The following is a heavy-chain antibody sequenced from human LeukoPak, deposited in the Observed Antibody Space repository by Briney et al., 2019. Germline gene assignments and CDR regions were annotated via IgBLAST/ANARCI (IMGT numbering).Heavy chain of an antibody. Sequence: PGGSLRLSCAASGFTFSSYGMHWVRQAPGKGLEWVAFIRYDGSNKYYADSVKGRFTISRDNSKNTLYLQMNSLRAEDTAVYYCAKDGSYYDSSGYYPAFDYWGQGTLVTVSS. J-gene: IGHJ4*02. CDR3: AKDGSYYDSSGYYPAFDY. CDR1: GFTFSSYG. V-gene: IGHV3-30*02. CDR2: IRYDGSNK. D-gene: IGHD3-22*01.